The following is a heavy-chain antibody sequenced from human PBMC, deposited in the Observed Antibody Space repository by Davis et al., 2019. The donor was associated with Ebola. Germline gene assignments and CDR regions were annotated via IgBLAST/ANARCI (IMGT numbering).Heavy chain of an antibody. Sequence: GGSLRLSCAASGFTFSTYAMSWVRQAPGKGLEWVSGISGSGGSTYYADSVKGRFTISRDNSKNTLYLQMSSLRAEDTAVYYCAKRPGSSSWVGYWGQGTLVTVSS. J-gene: IGHJ4*02. CDR3: AKRPGSSSWVGY. CDR2: ISGSGGST. V-gene: IGHV3-23*01. CDR1: GFTFSTYA. D-gene: IGHD6-13*01.